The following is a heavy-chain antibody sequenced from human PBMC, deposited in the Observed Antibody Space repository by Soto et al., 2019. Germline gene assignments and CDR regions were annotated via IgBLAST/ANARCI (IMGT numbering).Heavy chain of an antibody. D-gene: IGHD4-17*01. Sequence: GESLNISFKGSGYSFTSSWIGCVRQVPGKGLESMVMICPYHSDTIYNPSFQFQVTTSSYNSVNTAYLQWGSLKASDTAMYYCATMRTHSGDYECFDNWGQGTQVTVSS. CDR1: GYSFTSSW. J-gene: IGHJ4*02. CDR2: ICPYHSDT. CDR3: ATMRTHSGDYECFDN. V-gene: IGHV5-51*01.